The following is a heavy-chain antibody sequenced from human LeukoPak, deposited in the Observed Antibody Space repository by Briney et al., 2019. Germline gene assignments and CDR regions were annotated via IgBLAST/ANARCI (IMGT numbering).Heavy chain of an antibody. Sequence: SETLSLICTVSGGPISRVTYYWAWIRQPPAKGLEWIGSIYYSGSAYYNPSLESRITISVDTSKNQFSLKLNSVTAADTAVYYCVRLVNSAWEFDYWGQGTLVIVSS. CDR2: IYYSGSA. J-gene: IGHJ4*02. D-gene: IGHD6-19*01. CDR3: VRLVNSAWEFDY. V-gene: IGHV4-39*01. CDR1: GGPISRVTYY.